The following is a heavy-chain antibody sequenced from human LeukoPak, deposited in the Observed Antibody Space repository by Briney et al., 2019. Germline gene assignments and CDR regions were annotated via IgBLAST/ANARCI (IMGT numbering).Heavy chain of an antibody. D-gene: IGHD3-10*01. J-gene: IGHJ3*02. CDR3: ARDISPFGEFHSAFDI. CDR1: GGSISSGDYY. Sequence: PSETLSLTCTVSGGSISSGDYYWSWIRQSPGKGLEWIGYIYYSGSTYYNPSLKSRVTISVDTSKNQFSLKLSSVTAADTAVYYCARDISPFGEFHSAFDIWGQGTMVTVSS. CDR2: IYYSGST. V-gene: IGHV4-30-4*01.